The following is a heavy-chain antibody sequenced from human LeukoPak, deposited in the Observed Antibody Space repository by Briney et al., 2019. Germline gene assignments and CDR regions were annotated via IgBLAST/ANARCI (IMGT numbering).Heavy chain of an antibody. J-gene: IGHJ4*02. CDR1: GFTFSSYA. Sequence: PGGSLRLPCAASGFTFSSYAMSWVRQAPGKGLEWVSGISVSGGHTYYADSVKGRFTISRDNSKNTLYLQTNSLRAEDTAVYYCAKGASDIVVVPAASHLFDYWGQGTLVTVSS. CDR3: AKGASDIVVVPAASHLFDY. D-gene: IGHD2-2*01. CDR2: ISVSGGHT. V-gene: IGHV3-23*01.